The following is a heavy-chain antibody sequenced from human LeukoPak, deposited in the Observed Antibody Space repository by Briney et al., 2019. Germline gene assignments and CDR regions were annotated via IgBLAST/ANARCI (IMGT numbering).Heavy chain of an antibody. V-gene: IGHV4-61*02. J-gene: IGHJ4*02. D-gene: IGHD2-2*01. Sequence: SETLSLTCTVSGGSISSGSYYWSWIRQPAGKGLEWIGRIYASGSTNYNPSLKSRVTISIDTSKNQFSLKLTSMTAADTAVYYCARGTYCSSTSCYADSDYFDYWGQGTLVTVSS. CDR1: GGSISSGSYY. CDR3: ARGTYCSSTSCYADSDYFDY. CDR2: IYASGST.